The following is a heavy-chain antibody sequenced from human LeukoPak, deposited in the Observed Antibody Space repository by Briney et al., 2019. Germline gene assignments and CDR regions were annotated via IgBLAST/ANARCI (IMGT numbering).Heavy chain of an antibody. Sequence: ESGPTLVNPTQTLTLTCTFSGFSLSTSGVGVGWIRQPPGKALEWLARIDWDDDKYYSTSLKTRLTISKDTSKNQVVLTMTNMDPVDTATYYCALTIRRVGATTAFDYWGQGTLVTVSS. CDR2: IDWDDDK. J-gene: IGHJ4*02. CDR3: ALTIRRVGATTAFDY. V-gene: IGHV2-70*12. D-gene: IGHD1-26*01. CDR1: GFSLSTSGVG.